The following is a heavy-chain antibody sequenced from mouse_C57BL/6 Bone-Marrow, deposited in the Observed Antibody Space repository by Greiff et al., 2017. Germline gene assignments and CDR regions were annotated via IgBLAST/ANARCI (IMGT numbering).Heavy chain of an antibody. CDR3: ARKLRLDY. D-gene: IGHD2-4*01. J-gene: IGHJ2*01. CDR2: IDPSDSYT. Sequence: QVQLQQPGAELVKPGASVKLSCKASGYTFTSYWMQWVKQRPGQGLEWIGEIDPSDSYTNYNQKFKGKATLTVDTSYSTAYMQLSRLTSEDSAVYYCARKLRLDYWGQGTTLTVSS. CDR1: GYTFTSYW. V-gene: IGHV1-50*01.